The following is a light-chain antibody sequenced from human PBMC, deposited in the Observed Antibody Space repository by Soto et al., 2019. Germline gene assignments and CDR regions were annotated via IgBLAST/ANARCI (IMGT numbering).Light chain of an antibody. J-gene: IGLJ1*01. CDR1: SSNIGNNY. V-gene: IGLV1-47*01. CDR2: SIN. CDR3: AAWDDSLTGHYV. Sequence: QSVLTQPPSASGTPGQRVSISCSGNSSNIGNNYVSWYQHLPGTAPKLLIYSINQRPSGVPDRFSGSNSGTSASLAISALRSEDEADYYCAAWDDSLTGHYVFGTGTKVTVL.